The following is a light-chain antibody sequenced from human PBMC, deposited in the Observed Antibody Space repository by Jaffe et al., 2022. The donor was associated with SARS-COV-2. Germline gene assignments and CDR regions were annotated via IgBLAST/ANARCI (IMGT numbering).Light chain of an antibody. V-gene: IGLV2-8*01. CDR1: SSDVGGYNY. J-gene: IGLJ2*01. Sequence: QSALTQPPSASGSPGQSVTISCTGTSSDVGGYNYVSWYQQHPGKAPKPIIYEVSKRPSGVPDRFSGSKSGNTASLTVSGLQAEDEADYYCSSFSGTTHVVFGGGTKLTVV. CDR3: SSFSGTTHVV. CDR2: EVS.